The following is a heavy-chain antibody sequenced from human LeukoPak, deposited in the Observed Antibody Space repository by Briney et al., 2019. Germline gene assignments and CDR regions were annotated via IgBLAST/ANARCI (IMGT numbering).Heavy chain of an antibody. Sequence: GGSLRLSCAASGFTFSSYGMSWVRQAPGKGLEWVSAISGSGGSTYYADSVKGRFTISRDNSKNTLYLQMNSLRAEDTAVYYCAKRKLDYDFWSGFYYWGLGTLVTVSS. CDR1: GFTFSSYG. V-gene: IGHV3-23*01. J-gene: IGHJ4*02. D-gene: IGHD3-3*01. CDR3: AKRKLDYDFWSGFYY. CDR2: ISGSGGST.